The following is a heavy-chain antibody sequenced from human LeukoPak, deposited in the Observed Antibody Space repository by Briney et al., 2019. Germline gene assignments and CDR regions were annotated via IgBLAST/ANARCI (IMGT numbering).Heavy chain of an antibody. CDR3: ARIRCGHSGSVCYNH. CDR2: ISHTEGT. V-gene: IGHV4-34*01. J-gene: IGHJ4*02. D-gene: IGHD3-9*01. CDR1: GVSINDYY. Sequence: PSETLSLTCGVFGVSINDYYWSWIRQAPGKGLEWIGEISHTEGTRYNPSLESRVTMSVGTSENQLSLKLIFVTAADTAVYYCARIRCGHSGSVCYNHWGLGTLVTVSS.